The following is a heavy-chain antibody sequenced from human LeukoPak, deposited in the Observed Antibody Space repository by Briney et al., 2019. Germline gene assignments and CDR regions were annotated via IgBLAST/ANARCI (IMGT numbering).Heavy chain of an antibody. CDR2: INHSGST. J-gene: IGHJ2*01. Sequence: PSETLSLTCAVYGGSFSGYYWSWIRQPPGKGLEWIGEINHSGSTNYNPSLKSRVTISVDTSKNQFSLKLSSVTAADTAVYYCARGVAVAGQGFHWYFDLWGRGTLVTVSS. V-gene: IGHV4-34*01. CDR3: ARGVAVAGQGFHWYFDL. D-gene: IGHD6-19*01. CDR1: GGSFSGYY.